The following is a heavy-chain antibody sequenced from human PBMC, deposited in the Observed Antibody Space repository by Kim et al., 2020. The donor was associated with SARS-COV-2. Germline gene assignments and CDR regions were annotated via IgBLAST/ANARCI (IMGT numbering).Heavy chain of an antibody. CDR1: GFTFSSYW. Sequence: GGSLRLSCAASGFTFSSYWMSWVHQAPGKGLEWVANIKQDGSEKYYVDSVKGRFTISRDNAKNSLYLQMNSLRAEDTAVYYCARDASHSVGYVDYWGQGTLVTVSS. CDR2: IKQDGSEK. V-gene: IGHV3-7*03. J-gene: IGHJ4*02. CDR3: ARDASHSVGYVDY.